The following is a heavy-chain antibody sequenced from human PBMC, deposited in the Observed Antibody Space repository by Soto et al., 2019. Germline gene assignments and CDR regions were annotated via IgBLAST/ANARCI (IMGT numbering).Heavy chain of an antibody. CDR2: ISAHNGNT. CDR1: GYTFTSYG. Sequence: QVHLVQSGSEVKKPGASVKVSCKASGYTFTSYGITWVRQAPGQGLAWIGWISAHNGNTDYAQKLQGRVIVPRDTSTSTAYTELRSLISDGTAVYYCARGRYGDSWGQGALVTVSS. CDR3: ARGRYGDS. D-gene: IGHD1-1*01. J-gene: IGHJ4*02. V-gene: IGHV1-18*01.